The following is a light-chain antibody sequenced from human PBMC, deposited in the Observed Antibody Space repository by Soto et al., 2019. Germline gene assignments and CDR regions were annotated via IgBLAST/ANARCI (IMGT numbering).Light chain of an antibody. V-gene: IGLV2-11*01. Sequence: QSVLTQPRSVSGCPGQSVTISCTGTSSDVGGYHYVSWSQQRPHKAPNLVIYDVSKRPSGVPDRFSASKSGNTASLTISGLQAEDEADYYCCSYAGSYTFEGYVFGTGTKV. CDR3: CSYAGSYTFEGYV. CDR1: SSDVGGYHY. CDR2: DVS. J-gene: IGLJ1*01.